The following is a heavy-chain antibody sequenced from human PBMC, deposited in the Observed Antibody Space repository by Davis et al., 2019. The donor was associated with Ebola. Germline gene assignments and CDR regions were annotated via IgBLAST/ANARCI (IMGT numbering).Heavy chain of an antibody. CDR3: ARDTSSSWYDEFLYYGMDV. V-gene: IGHV3-33*08. CDR2: IWYDGSNK. Sequence: GESLKISCVASGFTFSSYGMHWVRQAPGKGLEWVAVIWYDGSNKYYADSVKGRFTISRDNSKNTLYLQMNSLRAEDTAVYYCARDTSSSWYDEFLYYGMDVWGKGTTVTVSS. D-gene: IGHD6-13*01. CDR1: GFTFSSYG. J-gene: IGHJ6*04.